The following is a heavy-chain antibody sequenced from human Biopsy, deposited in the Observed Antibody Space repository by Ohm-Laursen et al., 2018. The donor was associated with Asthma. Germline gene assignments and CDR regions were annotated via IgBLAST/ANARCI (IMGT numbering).Heavy chain of an antibody. CDR2: LYYGETT. J-gene: IGHJ4*02. CDR3: ARHDHRWDTYVDF. D-gene: IGHD5-18*01. Sequence: SDTLSLPCSVSGASITSSAYYWGWIRQPPGKVLEWIGRLYYGETTYYSPSLKSRVTISVDTSKNQFSLILRSVSAADTAVYYCARHDHRWDTYVDFWGQGTLVTVSS. V-gene: IGHV4-39*01. CDR1: GASITSSAYY.